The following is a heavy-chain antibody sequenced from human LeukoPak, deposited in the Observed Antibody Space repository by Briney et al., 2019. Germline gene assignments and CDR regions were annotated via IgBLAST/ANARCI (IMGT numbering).Heavy chain of an antibody. J-gene: IGHJ5*02. CDR1: GFTFSSYW. D-gene: IGHD4-17*01. V-gene: IGHV3-7*01. Sequence: GGSLRLSYAASGFTFSSYWMSWVRQAPGKGLEWVANIKQDGSEKYYVDSVKGRFTISRDNAKNSLYLQMNSLRAEDTAVYYCASGGDYAGNWFDPWGQGTLVTVSS. CDR3: ASGGDYAGNWFDP. CDR2: IKQDGSEK.